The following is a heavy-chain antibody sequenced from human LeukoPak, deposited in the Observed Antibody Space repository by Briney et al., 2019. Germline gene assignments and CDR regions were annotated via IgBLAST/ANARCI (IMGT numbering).Heavy chain of an antibody. CDR2: INHVGAT. Sequence: SETLSLTCAVYGGSFSGYYWSWIRQPPEKGLEWIGEINHVGATNYNPSLKSRVTISVDTSKKQFSLSLTSVTAADTAVYYCARDRACGGDCHEYYYYYMDVWGKGTTVTVSS. CDR1: GGSFSGYY. J-gene: IGHJ6*03. CDR3: ARDRACGGDCHEYYYYYMDV. D-gene: IGHD2-21*02. V-gene: IGHV4-34*01.